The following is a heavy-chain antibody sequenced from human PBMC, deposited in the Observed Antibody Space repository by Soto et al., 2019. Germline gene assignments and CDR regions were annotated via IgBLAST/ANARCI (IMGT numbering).Heavy chain of an antibody. J-gene: IGHJ4*02. CDR1: GFTFSTYS. CDR3: AREDGIVGATYAFDY. D-gene: IGHD1-26*01. Sequence: EVHLVESGGGLVKPGGSLRLSCAASGFTFSTYSMNWVRQAPGKGLEWVSSINGRSNYMYYADSVKGRFTISRDNAKNALYLQMNSLRAEDTAVYYCAREDGIVGATYAFDYWGQGTLVTVSS. CDR2: INGRSNYM. V-gene: IGHV3-21*01.